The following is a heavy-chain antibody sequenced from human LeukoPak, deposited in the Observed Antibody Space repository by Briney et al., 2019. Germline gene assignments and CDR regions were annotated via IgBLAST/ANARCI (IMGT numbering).Heavy chain of an antibody. CDR3: ARVDGSGPNAPHDF. V-gene: IGHV1-3*01. D-gene: IGHD3-10*01. Sequence: ASVKISCKASRYPFTSYAMHWVRQAPGQRLEWMGWIHVGNGNTEYSQKFQGRVTITRDTPATTTYMELNSLRSEDTAVYYCARVDGSGPNAPHDFWGQGSLVTVSS. CDR2: IHVGNGNT. J-gene: IGHJ4*02. CDR1: RYPFTSYA.